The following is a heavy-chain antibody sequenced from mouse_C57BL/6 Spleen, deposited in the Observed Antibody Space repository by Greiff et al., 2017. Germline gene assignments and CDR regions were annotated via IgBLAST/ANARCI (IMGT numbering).Heavy chain of an antibody. CDR2: IWSGGST. J-gene: IGHJ1*03. CDR3: ARNRAPIYYDYDGYFDV. CDR1: GFSLTSYG. V-gene: IGHV2-2*01. Sequence: VQRVESGPGLVQPSQSLSITCTVPGFSLTSYGVHWVRQSPGKGLEWLGVIWSGGSTDYNAAFISRLSISKDNSKSQVFFKMNSLQADDTAIYYCARNRAPIYYDYDGYFDVWGTGTTVTVSS. D-gene: IGHD2-4*01.